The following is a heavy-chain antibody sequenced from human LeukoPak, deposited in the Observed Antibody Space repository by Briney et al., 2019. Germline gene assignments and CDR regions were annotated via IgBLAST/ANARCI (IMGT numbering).Heavy chain of an antibody. Sequence: GGSLKLSCAASGFTFSGSAMHWVRQASGKGLEWVGRIRSKANSYATAYAASVKGRFTISRDDSKNTAYLQMNSLKTEDTAVYYCTRLSYSGSYPGPGYWGQGTLVTVSS. CDR3: TRLSYSGSYPGPGY. CDR1: GFTFSGSA. V-gene: IGHV3-73*01. D-gene: IGHD1-26*01. J-gene: IGHJ4*02. CDR2: IRSKANSYAT.